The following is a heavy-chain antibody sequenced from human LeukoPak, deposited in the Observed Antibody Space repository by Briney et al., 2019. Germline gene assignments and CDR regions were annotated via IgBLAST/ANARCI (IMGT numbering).Heavy chain of an antibody. Sequence: GASVKVSCKASGYTFTSYDINWVRQATGQGLEWMGWTNPNSGNTGHGQKFQGRVTITRNTSISTAYMELTGLRSDDTAMYYCARAKGGGLSDYWGQGTLVTVSS. D-gene: IGHD3-16*01. V-gene: IGHV1-8*01. CDR3: ARAKGGGLSDY. CDR2: TNPNSGNT. J-gene: IGHJ4*02. CDR1: GYTFTSYD.